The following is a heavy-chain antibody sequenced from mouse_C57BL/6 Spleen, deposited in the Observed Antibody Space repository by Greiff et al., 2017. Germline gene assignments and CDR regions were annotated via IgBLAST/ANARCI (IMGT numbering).Heavy chain of an antibody. J-gene: IGHJ2*01. CDR3: ARGRYGNPFDY. CDR1: GFNIKDYY. D-gene: IGHD2-10*02. CDR2: IDPEDGET. Sequence: VQLQQSGAELVKPGASVKLSCTASGFNIKDYYMHWVKQRTEQGLEWIGRIDPEDGETTYAPKFQGKATLTADTSSNTAYLQLSSLTSEDAAVYYCARGRYGNPFDYRGQDATLTVSS. V-gene: IGHV14-2*01.